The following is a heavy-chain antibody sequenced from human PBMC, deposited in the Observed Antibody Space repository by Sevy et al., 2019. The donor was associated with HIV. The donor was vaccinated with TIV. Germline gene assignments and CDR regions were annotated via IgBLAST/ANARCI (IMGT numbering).Heavy chain of an antibody. V-gene: IGHV4-30-4*01. CDR2: IYHSGTT. Sequence: SETLSLTCTVSGGSISSGDYYWSWIRQPPGKGLEWIGYIYHSGTTYSNPSLKSRVTISVDTSKNQFSLKLSSVTAADTAVYYCARTSRDIVLVAAYFDFWGQGTLVTVSS. D-gene: IGHD2-2*01. CDR1: GGSISSGDYY. CDR3: ARTSRDIVLVAAYFDF. J-gene: IGHJ4*02.